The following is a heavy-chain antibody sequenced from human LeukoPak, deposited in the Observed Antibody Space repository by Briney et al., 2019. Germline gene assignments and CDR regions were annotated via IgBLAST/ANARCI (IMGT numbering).Heavy chain of an antibody. V-gene: IGHV4-30-2*01. CDR2: IYHSGST. J-gene: IGHJ4*02. CDR3: ARDEAGRGRKYFDY. Sequence: TLSLTCTVSGGSISSGGYYWSWIRQPPGKGLEWIGYIYHSGSTYYNPSLKSRVTISVDRSKNQFSLKLSSVTAADTAVYYCARDEAGRGRKYFDYWGQGTLVTVSS. CDR1: GGSISSGGYY.